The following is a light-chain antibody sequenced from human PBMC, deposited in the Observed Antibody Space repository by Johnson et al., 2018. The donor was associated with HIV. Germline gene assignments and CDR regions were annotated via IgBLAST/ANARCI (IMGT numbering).Light chain of an antibody. CDR3: GTWDSSLSAGV. V-gene: IGLV1-51*01. J-gene: IGLJ1*01. Sequence: QSVLTQPPSVSAAPGQTVTISCSGSSSNIGNNYVSWYQQLPGTAPKLLIYYNNKRPSGIPDRFSGSKSGTSATLGITGLQTGDEADYYCGTWDSSLSAGVFGTVTKVTVL. CDR2: YNN. CDR1: SSNIGNNY.